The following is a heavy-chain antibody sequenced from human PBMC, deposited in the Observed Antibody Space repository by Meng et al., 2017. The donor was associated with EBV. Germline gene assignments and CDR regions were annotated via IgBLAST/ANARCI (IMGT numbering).Heavy chain of an antibody. V-gene: IGHV1-69*01. CDR1: GGTFRYYA. CDR3: ASESGRGYTPDY. Sequence: VQVVQSAAEVKKPGSSVKVSCKTSGGTFRYYAISWVRQAHGQGLEWLGGFLPRLGAPNYAQKFHGRVKITADESTSTHYMDLSSLRSEDTAIYYCASESGRGYTPDYWGQGTLVTVSS. D-gene: IGHD3-10*01. J-gene: IGHJ4*02. CDR2: FLPRLGAP.